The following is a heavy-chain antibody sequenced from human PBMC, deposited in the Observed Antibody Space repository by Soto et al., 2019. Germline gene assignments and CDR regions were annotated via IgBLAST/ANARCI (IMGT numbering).Heavy chain of an antibody. Sequence: GGSLKLSCAASGFTFSSYAMSWVRQAPGKGLEWVSAISGSGGSTYYADSVKGRFTISRDNSKNTLYLQMNSLRAEDTAVYYCAKDITQVVAATNDAFDIWGQGTMVTVSS. J-gene: IGHJ3*02. D-gene: IGHD2-15*01. V-gene: IGHV3-23*01. CDR2: ISGSGGST. CDR3: AKDITQVVAATNDAFDI. CDR1: GFTFSSYA.